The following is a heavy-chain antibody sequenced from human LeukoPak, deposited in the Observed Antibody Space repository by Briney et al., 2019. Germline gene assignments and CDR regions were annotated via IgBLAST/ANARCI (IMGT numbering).Heavy chain of an antibody. CDR2: IDHNGYT. V-gene: IGHV4-34*01. J-gene: IGHJ4*02. Sequence: SETLSLTCAVYGGSFSGYYWTWLRQSRGKGLEWIGEIDHNGYTKQHPSLGSRVHILEDRSKNQFSLKLTSVTAADTAVYYCARGDGSGSYYTPLDSWGRGNLVTVSS. CDR3: ARGDGSGSYYTPLDS. D-gene: IGHD3-10*01. CDR1: GGSFSGYY.